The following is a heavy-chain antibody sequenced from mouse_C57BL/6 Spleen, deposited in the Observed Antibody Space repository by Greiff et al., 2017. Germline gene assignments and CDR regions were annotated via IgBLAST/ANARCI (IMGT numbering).Heavy chain of an antibody. D-gene: IGHD1-1*01. CDR3: ASSYYYGNSYGY. CDR1: GYTFTDYY. Sequence: VQLQQSGPELVKPGASVKISCKASGYTFTDYYMNWVKQSHGKSLEWIGDINPNNGGTSYNQKFKGKATLTVDKSSSTAYMELRSLTSEDSAVYYCASSYYYGNSYGYWGQGTTLTVSS. CDR2: INPNNGGT. V-gene: IGHV1-26*01. J-gene: IGHJ2*01.